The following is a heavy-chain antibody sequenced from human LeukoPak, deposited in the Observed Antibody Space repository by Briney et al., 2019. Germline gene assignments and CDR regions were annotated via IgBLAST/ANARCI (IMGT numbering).Heavy chain of an antibody. CDR2: LYHPDST. V-gene: IGHV4-38-2*01. Sequence: PSETLSLTCAVSGHPINSAYYWVWIRQPPGKVLEWIGSLYHPDSTYYNPSLESRVTMSVDTSRNQFSLKLSFVTAADTAVYYCARQFDSSFYYYLDVWGTGTTATVSS. D-gene: IGHD2-15*01. CDR1: GHPINSAYY. J-gene: IGHJ6*03. CDR3: ARQFDSSFYYYLDV.